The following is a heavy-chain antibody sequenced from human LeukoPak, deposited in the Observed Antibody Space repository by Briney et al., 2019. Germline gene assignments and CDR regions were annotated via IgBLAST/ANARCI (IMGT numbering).Heavy chain of an antibody. CDR3: AKDRTDGYSSDWFSDF. CDR1: GFTFSSYG. J-gene: IGHJ4*02. V-gene: IGHV3-33*06. Sequence: PGGSLRLSCVASGFTFSSYGMHWVRQAPGKGLEWVADIWYDGKNEHFADSVKGRFTISRDNSKNTLYLQMNSLRAEDTAVYYCAKDRTDGYSSDWFSDFWGQGTLVTVSS. CDR2: IWYDGKNE. D-gene: IGHD6-19*01.